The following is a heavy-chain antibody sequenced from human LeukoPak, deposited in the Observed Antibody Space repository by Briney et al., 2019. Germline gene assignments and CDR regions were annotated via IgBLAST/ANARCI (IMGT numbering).Heavy chain of an antibody. J-gene: IGHJ6*02. CDR2: IYYSGST. CDR1: SGSISSGDYH. V-gene: IGHV4-30-4*01. CDR3: AGDLCSGTICYGLGMDV. Sequence: SQTLSLTCTVSSGSISSGDYHWSWVRQPPGKGLEWIGYIYYSGSTYYNPSLEGRVTISVDTSKNQFSLKLSSVTAADTAVYYCAGDLCSGTICYGLGMDVWGPGTTVIVSS. D-gene: IGHD2-2*01.